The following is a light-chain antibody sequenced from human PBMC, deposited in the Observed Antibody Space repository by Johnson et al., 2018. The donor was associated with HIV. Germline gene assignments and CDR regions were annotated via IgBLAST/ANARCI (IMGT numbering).Light chain of an antibody. CDR1: TSNIGNNY. V-gene: IGLV1-51*01. Sequence: QSVLTQPPSVSAAPGQKVTISCSGTTSNIGNNYVTWYQQLPGTAPKLLIYDNNKRPSGIPDRFSGSKSGTSATLGITGLQTGDEADYYCATWDRSLTLGGVFGTGTKVT. J-gene: IGLJ1*01. CDR3: ATWDRSLTLGGV. CDR2: DNN.